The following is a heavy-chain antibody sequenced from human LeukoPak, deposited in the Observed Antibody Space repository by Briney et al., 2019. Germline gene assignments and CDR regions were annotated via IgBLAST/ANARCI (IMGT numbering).Heavy chain of an antibody. CDR3: AREYSGLDY. CDR2: ISDSGSAM. D-gene: IGHD5-12*01. Sequence: GGSLRLSCAASGFTFSDFYMTWIRRAPGKGLEWISYISDSGSAMSYSDSVKGRFTISRDDAKKSVYLQMNNLRVEDTAVYYCAREYSGLDYWGPGTLVTVSS. V-gene: IGHV3-11*01. CDR1: GFTFSDFY. J-gene: IGHJ4*02.